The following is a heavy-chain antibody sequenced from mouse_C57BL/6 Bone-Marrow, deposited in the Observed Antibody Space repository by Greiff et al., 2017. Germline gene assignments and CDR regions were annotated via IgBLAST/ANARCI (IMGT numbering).Heavy chain of an antibody. CDR1: GFTFSSYG. J-gene: IGHJ2*01. Sequence: EVMLVESGGDLVKPGGSLKLSCAASGFTFSSYGMSWVRQTPDKRLEWVATISSGGSYTYYPDSVKGRFTISRDNAKNTPYLQMSSLKSEDTAMYYCARHEGLRRYDFDYWGQGTTLTVSS. CDR3: ARHEGLRRYDFDY. V-gene: IGHV5-6*01. CDR2: ISSGGSYT. D-gene: IGHD1-1*01.